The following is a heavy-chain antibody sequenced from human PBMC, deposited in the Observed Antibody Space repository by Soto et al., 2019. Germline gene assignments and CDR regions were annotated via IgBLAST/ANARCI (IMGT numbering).Heavy chain of an antibody. Sequence: SETLSLTCTVSGGSVSSCSYYWNWIRQPPGKGLEWIGYMYYSGSTNYNPSLKSRVTISVDTSKDQFSLRLSSVTAADTAVYYCARDLWGYCGTDCYPLDVWGQGTTVTVSS. V-gene: IGHV4-61*01. CDR3: ARDLWGYCGTDCYPLDV. CDR2: MYYSGST. CDR1: GGSVSSCSYY. D-gene: IGHD2-21*02. J-gene: IGHJ6*02.